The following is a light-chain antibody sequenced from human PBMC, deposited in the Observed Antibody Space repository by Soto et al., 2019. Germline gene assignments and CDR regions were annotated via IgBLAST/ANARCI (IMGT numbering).Light chain of an antibody. V-gene: IGKV3-20*01. CDR1: QSVSNNY. CDR2: DAS. J-gene: IGKJ1*01. Sequence: EIVLTQSPGTLSFSPGERATLSCRASQSVSNNYLAWYQQKPGQPPRLLIDDASNRATGIPDRFSGSGSGTDFTLTISRLEPEEFAVYYCQQCATSPLTFGQGTKVDIK. CDR3: QQCATSPLT.